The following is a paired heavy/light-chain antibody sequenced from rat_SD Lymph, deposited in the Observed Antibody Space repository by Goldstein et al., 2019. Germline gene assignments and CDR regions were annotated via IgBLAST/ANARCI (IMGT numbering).Light chain of an antibody. CDR3: QQCCSTPRT. Sequence: DIVLTQSPTTMAASPGEKVTLTCRASSSVSYMNWYQQKPGASPKLWIYGTSKLASGVPNRFSGSGSGTSYSLIISSMETEDIATYYCQQCCSTPRTFGGGTKLELK. CDR1: SSVSY. J-gene: IGKJ1*01. CDR2: GTS. V-gene: IGKV4S2*01.
Heavy chain of an antibody. CDR2: ISYDGGST. D-gene: IGHD5-1*01. Sequence: EVQLVESGGGLVQPGRSLKLSCAASGFTFSDYYMAWVRQAPTKGLEWVASISYDGGSTYYRDSVKGRFTISRDNAKSSLYLQMDSLRSEDTATYYCTTVSWELGDYFDYWGQGVMVTVSS. V-gene: IGHV5-20*01. J-gene: IGHJ2*01. CDR1: GFTFSDYY. CDR3: TTVSWELGDYFDY.